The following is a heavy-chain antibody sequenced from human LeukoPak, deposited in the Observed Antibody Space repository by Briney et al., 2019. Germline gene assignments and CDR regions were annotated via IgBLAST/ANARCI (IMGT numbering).Heavy chain of an antibody. CDR1: GFTFSSYA. V-gene: IGHV3-23*01. D-gene: IGHD5-18*01. CDR2: ISGSGGST. Sequence: GGSLRLSCAASGFTFSSYATSWVRQAPGKGLEWVSAISGSGGSTYYADSVKGRFTISRDNPKNTLYLQMNSLRAEDTAVYYCAKGETAMAPHYYYYGMDVWGQGTTVTVSS. J-gene: IGHJ6*02. CDR3: AKGETAMAPHYYYYGMDV.